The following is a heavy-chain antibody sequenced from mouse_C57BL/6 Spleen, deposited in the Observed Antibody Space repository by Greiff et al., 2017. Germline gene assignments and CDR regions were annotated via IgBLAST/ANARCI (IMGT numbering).Heavy chain of an antibody. CDR2: ISGGGGNT. J-gene: IGHJ4*01. CDR1: GFTFSSYT. V-gene: IGHV5-9*01. D-gene: IGHD2-3*01. Sequence: EVKLMESGGGLVKPGGSLKLSCAASGFTFSSYTMSWVRQTPEKRLEWVATISGGGGNTYYPDSVKGRFTISRDNAKNTLYLQMGSLRSEDTALYYCARHEGIYDGYYDYAMDYWGQGTSVTVSS. CDR3: ARHEGIYDGYYDYAMDY.